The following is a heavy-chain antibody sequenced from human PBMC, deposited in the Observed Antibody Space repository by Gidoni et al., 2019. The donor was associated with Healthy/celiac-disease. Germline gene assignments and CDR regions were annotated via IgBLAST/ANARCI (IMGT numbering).Heavy chain of an antibody. J-gene: IGHJ4*02. V-gene: IGHV3-23*01. Sequence: EVQLLESGGGLVQPGGSLRPSCAASGFTFSSYAMIWVPEAPGKGLEWVSAISGRGGSTYYAHSVKGRFTISRDNSKNTLYLQMNSLRAEDTAVYYCATTGPGTLPGGICSGGSCYFDYWGQGTLVTVSS. CDR2: ISGRGGST. D-gene: IGHD2-15*01. CDR1: GFTFSSYA. CDR3: ATTGPGTLPGGICSGGSCYFDY.